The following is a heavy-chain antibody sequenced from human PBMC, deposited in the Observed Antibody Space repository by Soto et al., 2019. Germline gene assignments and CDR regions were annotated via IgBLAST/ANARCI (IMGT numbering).Heavy chain of an antibody. J-gene: IGHJ5*02. V-gene: IGHV4-39*01. CDR3: ARHAVQLLVLSPVCNWFDP. CDR1: GGSISSSSYY. CDR2: IYYSGST. Sequence: PSETLSLTCTVSGGSISSSSYYWGWLRQPPGKGLEWIGSIYYSGSTYYNPSLKSRVTISVDTSKNQFSLKLSSVTAADTAVYYCARHAVQLLVLSPVCNWFDPWGQGTLVTV. D-gene: IGHD6-19*01.